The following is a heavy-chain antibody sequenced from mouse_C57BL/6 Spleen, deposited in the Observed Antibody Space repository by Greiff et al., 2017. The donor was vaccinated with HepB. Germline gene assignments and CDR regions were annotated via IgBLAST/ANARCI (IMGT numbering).Heavy chain of an antibody. CDR2: IDPNSGGT. Sequence: VKLQESGAELVKPGASVKLSCKASGYTFTSYWMHWVKQRPGRGLEWIGRIDPNSGGTKYNEKFKSKATLTVDKPSSTAYMQLSSLTSEDSAVYYCARTYGSSYWYFDVWGTGTTVTVSS. D-gene: IGHD1-1*01. J-gene: IGHJ1*03. CDR1: GYTFTSYW. CDR3: ARTYGSSYWYFDV. V-gene: IGHV1-72*01.